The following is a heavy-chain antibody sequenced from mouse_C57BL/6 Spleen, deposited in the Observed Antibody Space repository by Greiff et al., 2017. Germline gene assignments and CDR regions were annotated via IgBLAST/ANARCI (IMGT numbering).Heavy chain of an antibody. J-gene: IGHJ3*01. CDR2: ISSGSSTI. V-gene: IGHV5-17*01. CDR3: ASLTAY. Sequence: EVKLVESGGGLVKPGGSLKLSCAASGFTFSDYGMHWVRQAPEKGLEWVACISSGSSTIYYADTVKGRFTISRDNAKNTLFLQMTSLRSEDTAMYYCASLTAYWGQGTLVTVSA. CDR1: GFTFSDYG. D-gene: IGHD4-1*01.